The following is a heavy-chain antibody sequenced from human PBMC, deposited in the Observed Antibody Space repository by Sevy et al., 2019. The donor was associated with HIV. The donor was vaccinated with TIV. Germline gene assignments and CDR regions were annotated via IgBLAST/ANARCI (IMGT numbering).Heavy chain of an antibody. V-gene: IGHV1-24*01. J-gene: IGHJ6*02. Sequence: ASVKVSCMVSGYTLSKLSMHWVRQAPGKGPEWMGGFDPEDGETIYAQKFQGRVTMTEETSTDTAYMGLSSVGSEDTAVYYCATLDFWSDYPLYGMDVWGQGTTVTVSS. CDR2: FDPEDGET. D-gene: IGHD3-3*01. CDR3: ATLDFWSDYPLYGMDV. CDR1: GYTLSKLS.